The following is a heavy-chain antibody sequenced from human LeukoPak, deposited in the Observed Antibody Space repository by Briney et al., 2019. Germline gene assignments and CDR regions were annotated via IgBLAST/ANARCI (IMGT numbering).Heavy chain of an antibody. Sequence: PGGSLRLSCAASGFIFSSDAMHWVRQAPGKGLEWVAVISYDGSNKYYADSEKGRITISRDNSKNMLYLEMSSLRAEDTAVYYCARGSQWLDSWFDCWGQGTLVTVSS. D-gene: IGHD6-19*01. CDR2: ISYDGSNK. CDR1: GFIFSSDA. V-gene: IGHV3-30-3*01. J-gene: IGHJ4*02. CDR3: ARGSQWLDSWFDC.